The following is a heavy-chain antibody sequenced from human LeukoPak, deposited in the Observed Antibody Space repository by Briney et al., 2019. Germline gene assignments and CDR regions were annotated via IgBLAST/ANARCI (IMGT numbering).Heavy chain of an antibody. D-gene: IGHD6-19*01. V-gene: IGHV4-59*01. CDR2: IYNSGNT. Sequence: SETLSLTCTGSGGSISSYHWSWIRQPPGKGLEWIGYIYNSGNTNYNPSLRSRATISEDTSKNQFSLKLTSVTTADTAVYYCARGLVAGIDYWGQGTLVTVSS. CDR3: ARGLVAGIDY. CDR1: GGSISSYH. J-gene: IGHJ4*02.